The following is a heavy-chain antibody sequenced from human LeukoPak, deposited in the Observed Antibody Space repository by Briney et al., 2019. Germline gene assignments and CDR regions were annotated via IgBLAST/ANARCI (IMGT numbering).Heavy chain of an antibody. CDR2: IWDDGNNK. V-gene: IGHV3-33*01. D-gene: IGHD3-10*01. Sequence: GGSLRLSCAASGFSFSNHGMHWVRQAPGKRLEWVAVIWDDGNNKRYANSVNGRFTISRDNSENTLYLQMNGLTAEDTAMYYCARDSYQDYYGRFDPWGQGTLVILSS. CDR1: GFSFSNHG. CDR3: ARDSYQDYYGRFDP. J-gene: IGHJ5*02.